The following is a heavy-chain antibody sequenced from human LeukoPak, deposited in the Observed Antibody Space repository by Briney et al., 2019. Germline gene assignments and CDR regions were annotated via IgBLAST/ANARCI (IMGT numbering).Heavy chain of an antibody. CDR2: IYYSGST. D-gene: IGHD1-14*01. J-gene: IGHJ4*02. Sequence: SETLSLTCTVSGDSMSSGDYYWSWVRQLPGKGLEWIGYIYYSGSTYYNPSLKSRVTISVDTSKNQFSLKLNSVTAADTAMYYCAREGRRFNFDYWGQGTLVTVSS. CDR1: GDSMSSGDYY. V-gene: IGHV4-30-4*01. CDR3: AREGRRFNFDY.